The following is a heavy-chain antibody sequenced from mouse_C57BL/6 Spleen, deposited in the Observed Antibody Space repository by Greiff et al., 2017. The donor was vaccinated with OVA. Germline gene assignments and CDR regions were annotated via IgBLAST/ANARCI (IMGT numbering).Heavy chain of an antibody. V-gene: IGHV5-6*01. D-gene: IGHD2-4*01. J-gene: IGHJ2*01. CDR1: GFTFSSYG. Sequence: EVKLMESGGDLVKPGGSLKLSCAASGFTFSSYGMSWVRQTPDKRLEWVATISSGGSYTYYPDSVKGRCTISRDNANNTMYLQMRSLKSEDTAMYYCARLGGYDYDRGGPPDYWGQGTTLTVSS. CDR3: ARLGGYDYDRGGPPDY. CDR2: ISSGGSYT.